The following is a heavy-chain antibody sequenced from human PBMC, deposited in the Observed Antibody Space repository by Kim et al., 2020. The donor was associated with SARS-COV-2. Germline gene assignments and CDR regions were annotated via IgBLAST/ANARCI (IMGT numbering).Heavy chain of an antibody. V-gene: IGHV4-59*01. CDR1: GGSISSYY. Sequence: SETLSLTCTVSGGSISSYYWSWIRQPPGKGLEWIGYIYYSGSTNYNPSLKSRVTISVDTSKNQFSLKLSSETAADTAVYYCARGLEGYSSGWYWDYWGQG. CDR2: IYYSGST. CDR3: ARGLEGYSSGWYWDY. J-gene: IGHJ4*02. D-gene: IGHD6-19*01.